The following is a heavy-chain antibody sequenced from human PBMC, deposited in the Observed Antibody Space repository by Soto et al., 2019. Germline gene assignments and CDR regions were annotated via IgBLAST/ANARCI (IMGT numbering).Heavy chain of an antibody. CDR1: GGSISSSSYY. D-gene: IGHD2-2*01. CDR3: ARLLAVPAALLYYFDY. V-gene: IGHV4-39*07. Sequence: PSETLSLTCTVSGGSISSSSYYWGWIRQPPGKGLEWIGSIYYSGSTNYNPSLKSRVAISVDTSKNQFSLKLSSVTAADTAVYYCARLLAVPAALLYYFDYWGEGTLVTVSS. CDR2: IYYSGST. J-gene: IGHJ4*02.